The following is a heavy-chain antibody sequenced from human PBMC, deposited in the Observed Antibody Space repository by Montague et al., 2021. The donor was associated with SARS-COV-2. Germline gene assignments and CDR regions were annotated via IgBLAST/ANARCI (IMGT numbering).Heavy chain of an antibody. CDR3: ARGRQHFNMIVVVMTGGEYYFDY. CDR1: GGSFSDNY. D-gene: IGHD3-22*01. J-gene: IGHJ4*02. V-gene: IGHV4-34*01. Sequence: SETLSLTCAVYGGSFSDNYWSWIRKPPGKGLEWIGEINHRGTSNYNPSLKSRFSISVDTSKNQFSLYLGSVTAADTAVYYCARGRQHFNMIVVVMTGGEYYFDYWGQGTLVTVSS. CDR2: INHRGTS.